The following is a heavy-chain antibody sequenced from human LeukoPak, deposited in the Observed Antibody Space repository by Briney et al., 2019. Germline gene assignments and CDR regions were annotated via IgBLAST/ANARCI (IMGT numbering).Heavy chain of an antibody. D-gene: IGHD3-22*01. V-gene: IGHV4-59*01. CDR2: VYYSGST. Sequence: SETLSLTCTVSGGSISSYYWSWIRQPPGKGLEWIGYVYYSGSTNYNPPLKSRVIISVDTSNNQFSLKLSSVTAADTAVYYCARDGPWNSGSYFFDYWGQGTLVTVSS. CDR3: ARDGPWNSGSYFFDY. CDR1: GGSISSYY. J-gene: IGHJ4*02.